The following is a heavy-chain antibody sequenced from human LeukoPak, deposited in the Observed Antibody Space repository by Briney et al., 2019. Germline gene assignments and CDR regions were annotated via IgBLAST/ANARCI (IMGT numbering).Heavy chain of an antibody. CDR3: ATALGWNYKFAY. V-gene: IGHV1-24*01. J-gene: IGHJ4*02. CDR2: FDPEDGET. D-gene: IGHD1-7*01. Sequence: ASVKVSCKVSGYTPTELSMHWVRQAPGKGLEWMGGFDPEDGETIYAQKFQGRVTMTEDTSTDTAYMELSSLRSEDTAVYYCATALGWNYKFAYWGQGTLVTVSS. CDR1: GYTPTELS.